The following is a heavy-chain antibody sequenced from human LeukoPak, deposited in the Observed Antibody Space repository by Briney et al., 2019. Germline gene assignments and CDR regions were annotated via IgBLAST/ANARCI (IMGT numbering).Heavy chain of an antibody. CDR1: GFTFSTYN. Sequence: KSGGSLRLSCAASGFTFSTYNMNWVRQAPGKGLEWVSYTSSSGTYTHYADSVKGRFTISRDNAKNSLYLQMNSLRAEDTAVYYCVRGWLMNYWGQGTLVTVSS. J-gene: IGHJ4*02. CDR3: VRGWLMNY. V-gene: IGHV3-21*01. CDR2: TSSSGTYT. D-gene: IGHD6-19*01.